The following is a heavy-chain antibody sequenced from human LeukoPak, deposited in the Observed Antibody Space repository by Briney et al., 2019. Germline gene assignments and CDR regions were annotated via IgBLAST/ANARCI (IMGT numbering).Heavy chain of an antibody. CDR3: AKDRSCSSTTCDLNWFDP. V-gene: IGHV3-23*01. J-gene: IGHJ5*02. CDR2: ISGSGGST. D-gene: IGHD2-2*01. CDR1: GFTFSSYA. Sequence: PGGSLRLSCAASGFTFSSYAMSWVRQAPGKGLEWVSAISGSGGSTFYADSVKGRFTISRDNSQSTVYLQMNTLRAEDTAVYYCAKDRSCSSTTCDLNWFDPWGQGTLVTVSS.